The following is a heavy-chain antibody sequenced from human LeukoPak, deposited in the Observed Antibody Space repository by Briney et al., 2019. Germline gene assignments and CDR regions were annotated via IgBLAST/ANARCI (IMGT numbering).Heavy chain of an antibody. D-gene: IGHD3-22*01. V-gene: IGHV3-30*03. CDR3: ARGYYDSSGYYSFDY. CDR2: ISFDERSNK. Sequence: GGSLRLPCAASGFTFSSYAMHWVHQAPGKGPEWVALISFDERSNKYYADSVKGRFTISKDNSENTLYLQMNSLRAEDTAVYYCARGYYDSSGYYSFDYWGQGTLVTVSS. CDR1: GFTFSSYA. J-gene: IGHJ4*02.